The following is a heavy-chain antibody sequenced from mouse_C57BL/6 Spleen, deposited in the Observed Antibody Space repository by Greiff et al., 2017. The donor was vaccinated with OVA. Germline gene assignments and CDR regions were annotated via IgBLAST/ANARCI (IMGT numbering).Heavy chain of an antibody. J-gene: IGHJ1*03. CDR1: GYAFSSYW. CDR3: ARREKVGRYFDV. Sequence: QVQLQQSGAELVKPGASVKISCTASGYAFSSYWMNWVTQRPGKGLAWIGDIYPGSGSTYSHEKLKSKAKLTVDTAYSTAYMQLSSLTSEDSAVYYCARREKVGRYFDVWGTGTKGTVSS. CDR2: IYPGSGST. V-gene: IGHV1-55*01. D-gene: IGHD4-1*01.